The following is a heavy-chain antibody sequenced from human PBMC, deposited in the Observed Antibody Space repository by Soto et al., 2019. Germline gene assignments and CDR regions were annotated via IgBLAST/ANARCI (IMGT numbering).Heavy chain of an antibody. CDR2: ISYDGVSK. J-gene: IGHJ4*02. CDR3: WRDTWGRRQYYYDTSDTY. Sequence: QVQLVESGGGVVQPGRSLRLSCATSGFTFSSYALHWVRQAPGKGLEWVALISYDGVSKYHADSVQGRFTISRDSFKKTLYMKMDSLRVEDTSVYYCWRDTWGRRQYYYDTSDTYWGQGTLVTVSS. D-gene: IGHD3-22*01. CDR1: GFTFSSYA. V-gene: IGHV3-30-3*01.